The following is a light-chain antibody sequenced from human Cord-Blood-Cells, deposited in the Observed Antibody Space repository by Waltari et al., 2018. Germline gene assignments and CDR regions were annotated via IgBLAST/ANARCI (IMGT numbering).Light chain of an antibody. Sequence: EIALTQSPGTLSLSPGERATLSCRASQSVSSSYLAWYQQKPGQAPRLLIYGASSRATGIPDRFSGSGSGTDFTLTISRLEPEDFAVYYCQQYGSSPTTFGQGTMVEIK. CDR3: QQYGSSPTT. CDR2: GAS. J-gene: IGKJ1*01. V-gene: IGKV3-20*01. CDR1: QSVSSSY.